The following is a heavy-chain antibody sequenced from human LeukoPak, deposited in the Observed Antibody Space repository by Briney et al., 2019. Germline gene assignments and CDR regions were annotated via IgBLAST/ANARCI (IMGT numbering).Heavy chain of an antibody. CDR1: GGSFSGYY. D-gene: IGHD2/OR15-2a*01. Sequence: SETLSLTCAVYGGSFSGYYWSWIRQPPGKGLEWIGEINHSGSTNYNPSLKSRVTLSVDTSKNQFSLKLSSVTAADTAVYYCARSSMAYYYYYGMDVWGQGTTVTVSS. CDR3: ARSSMAYYYYYGMDV. CDR2: INHSGST. V-gene: IGHV4-34*01. J-gene: IGHJ6*02.